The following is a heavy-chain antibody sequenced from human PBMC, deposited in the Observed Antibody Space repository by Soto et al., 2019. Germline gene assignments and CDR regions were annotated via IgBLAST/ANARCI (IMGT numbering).Heavy chain of an antibody. J-gene: IGHJ6*02. CDR2: IIPFFGTS. Sequence: QVQLVQSGAEVKKPGSSVKVSCGASGGTFSSYPINWLRQAPGQGLEWMGGIIPFFGTSNYAQNFQGRVTITADESTSTAYMELRSLRSEDTAVYYCARVGHITNYGMAVWGQGTTVTVSS. CDR1: GGTFSSYP. CDR3: ARVGHITNYGMAV. V-gene: IGHV1-69*01. D-gene: IGHD1-26*01.